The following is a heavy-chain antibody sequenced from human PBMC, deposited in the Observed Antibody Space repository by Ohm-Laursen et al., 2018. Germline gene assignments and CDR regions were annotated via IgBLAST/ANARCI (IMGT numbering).Heavy chain of an antibody. CDR2: INWNCGSI. D-gene: IGHD5-18*01. CDR3: ANESSTWIQLCLDY. V-gene: IGHV3-9*01. J-gene: IGHJ4*02. CDR1: GFIFSSYW. Sequence: SLRLSCTASGFIFSSYWMSWVRQAPGKGLEWVSGINWNCGSIGYADSVKGRFTISRDNAKNSLYLQMNILRGEDTALYYCANESSTWIQLCLDYWGQGTLVTVSS.